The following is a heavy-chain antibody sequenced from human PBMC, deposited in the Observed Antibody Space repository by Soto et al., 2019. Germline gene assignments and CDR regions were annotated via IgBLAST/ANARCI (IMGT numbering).Heavy chain of an antibody. J-gene: IGHJ4*02. CDR2: INPNSGGT. CDR1: GYTFTGYY. V-gene: IGHV1-2*04. CDR3: ARSDSIGSHPLDY. D-gene: IGHD3-22*01. Sequence: ASVKVSCKASGYTFTGYYMHWVRQAPGQGLEWMGWINPNSGGTNYAQKFQGWVTMTRDTSISTAYMELSRLRSDDTAVYYCARSDSIGSHPLDYWGQGTLVTVSS.